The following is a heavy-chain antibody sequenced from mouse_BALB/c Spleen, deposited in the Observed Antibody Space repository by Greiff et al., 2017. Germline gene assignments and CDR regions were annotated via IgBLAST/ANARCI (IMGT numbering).Heavy chain of an antibody. CDR3: ARYYDSLYFDY. CDR2: ILPGSGST. J-gene: IGHJ2*01. V-gene: IGHV1-9*01. Sequence: VQLQQSGAELMKPGASVKISCKATGYTFSSYWIEWVKQRPGHGLEWIGEILPGSGSTNYNEKFKGKATFTADTSSNTAYMQLSSLTSEDSAVYYCARYYDSLYFDYWGQGTTLTVAS. CDR1: GYTFSSYW. D-gene: IGHD2-4*01.